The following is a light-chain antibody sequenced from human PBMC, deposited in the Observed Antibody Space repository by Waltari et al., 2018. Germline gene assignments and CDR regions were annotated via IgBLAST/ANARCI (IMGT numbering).Light chain of an antibody. J-gene: IGKJ1*01. CDR1: QDIDDD. CDR3: LQHDNFPWT. V-gene: IGKV5-2*01. Sequence: ETTVTQSPAFISATPGDKVTISCKVSQDIDDDINWYQQKPGEAVVFIVQEATTLVPRVSPRFSGSWYGRDFTLTINDVKSEDAAYYFCLQHDNFPWTFGQGTKVEIK. CDR2: EAT.